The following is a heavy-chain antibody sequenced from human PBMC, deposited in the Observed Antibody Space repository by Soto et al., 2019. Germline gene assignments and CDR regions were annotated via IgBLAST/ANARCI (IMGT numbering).Heavy chain of an antibody. D-gene: IGHD3-9*01. J-gene: IGHJ3*02. CDR1: GFTFSSYW. CDR2: IKQDGSEK. V-gene: IGHV3-7*01. Sequence: EVQLVESGGGLVQPGGSLRLSCAASGFTFSSYWMSWVRQAPGKGLEWVANIKQDGSEKYYVDSVKGRFTISRDNAKNSRDLQMNRLRAEETAVYDCARASPWDPNSPYYDILTCYPGAFDIWGQGTMVTVSS. CDR3: ARASPWDPNSPYYDILTCYPGAFDI.